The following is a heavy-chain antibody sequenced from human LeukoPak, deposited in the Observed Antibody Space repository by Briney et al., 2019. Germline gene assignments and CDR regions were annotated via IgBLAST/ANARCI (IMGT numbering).Heavy chain of an antibody. CDR3: AKDRMGYSSSSCDY. D-gene: IGHD6-6*01. Sequence: PGGSLRLSCAASGFTFSNAWMNWVRQAPGKGLEWVSAISGSGGGTYYADSVKGRFTISRDSSKNTLYLQMNNLSAEDTAVYYCAKDRMGYSSSSCDYWGPGTLVTVSS. J-gene: IGHJ4*02. CDR2: ISGSGGGT. CDR1: GFTFSNAW. V-gene: IGHV3-23*01.